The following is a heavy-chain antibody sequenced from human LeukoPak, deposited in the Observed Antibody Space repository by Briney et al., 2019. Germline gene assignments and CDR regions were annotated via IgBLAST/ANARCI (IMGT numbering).Heavy chain of an antibody. J-gene: IGHJ4*02. CDR1: GGTFSSYA. Sequence: SVKVSCKASGGTFSSYAISWVRQAPGQRLEWMGGIIPIFGTANYAQKFQGRVTITTDESTSTAYMGLSSLRSEDTAVYYCARISYHSGSYYFDYWGQGTLVTVSS. V-gene: IGHV1-69*05. CDR3: ARISYHSGSYYFDY. CDR2: IIPIFGTA. D-gene: IGHD1-26*01.